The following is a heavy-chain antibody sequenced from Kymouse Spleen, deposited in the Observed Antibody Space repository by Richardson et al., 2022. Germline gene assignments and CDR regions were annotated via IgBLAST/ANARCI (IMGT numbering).Heavy chain of an antibody. Sequence: EVQLVESGGGLVKPGGSLRLSCAASGFTFSSYSMNWVRQAPGKGLEWVSSISSSSSYIYYADSVKGRFTISRDNAKNSLYLQMNSLRAEDTAVYYCARDEYDFWSGYPTYYYYYGMDVWGQGTTVTVSS. CDR3: ARDEYDFWSGYPTYYYYYGMDV. V-gene: IGHV3-21*03. D-gene: IGHD3-3*01. J-gene: IGHJ6*02. CDR1: GFTFSSYS. CDR2: ISSSSSYI.